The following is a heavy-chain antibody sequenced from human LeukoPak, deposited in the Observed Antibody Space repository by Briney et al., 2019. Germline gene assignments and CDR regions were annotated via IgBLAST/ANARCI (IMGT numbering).Heavy chain of an antibody. CDR3: TRASRRDLYYVDV. V-gene: IGHV3-49*03. J-gene: IGHJ6*03. Sequence: PGRSLRLSCTASGFTFGDYVMTWFRQAPGKGLEWVGLIRSKAFGGTTEYGASVKGRFSISRDDSKSIAYLQMNSLKTEDTAVYYCTRASRRDLYYVDVWGKGTTVTVSS. CDR2: IRSKAFGGTT. CDR1: GFTFGDYV.